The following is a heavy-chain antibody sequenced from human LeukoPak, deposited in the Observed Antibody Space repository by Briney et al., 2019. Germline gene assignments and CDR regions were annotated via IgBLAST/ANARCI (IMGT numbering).Heavy chain of an antibody. J-gene: IGHJ4*02. CDR2: IKQDGSEK. Sequence: GGSLRLSCAASGFTFSSYWVSWVRQAPGKGLEWVANIKQDGSEKYYVDSVKGRSTISRDNAKNSLYLQMNSLRAEDTAVYYCAREFTVAARPFDYWGQGTLVTVSS. D-gene: IGHD6-6*01. CDR3: AREFTVAARPFDY. V-gene: IGHV3-7*01. CDR1: GFTFSSYW.